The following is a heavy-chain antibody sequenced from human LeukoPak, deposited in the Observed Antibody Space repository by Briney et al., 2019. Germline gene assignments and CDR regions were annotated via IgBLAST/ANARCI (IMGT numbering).Heavy chain of an antibody. Sequence: SETLSLTCTVSGVSISSYYWIWIRQPPGKGLEWIGYIYYSGSTNYNPSLKSRVTISVDTSKNQFSLKLSSVTAADTAVYYCAKTGRDGYNYYFDYWGQGTLVTVSS. J-gene: IGHJ4*02. CDR3: AKTGRDGYNYYFDY. D-gene: IGHD5-24*01. CDR1: GVSISSYY. CDR2: IYYSGST. V-gene: IGHV4-59*01.